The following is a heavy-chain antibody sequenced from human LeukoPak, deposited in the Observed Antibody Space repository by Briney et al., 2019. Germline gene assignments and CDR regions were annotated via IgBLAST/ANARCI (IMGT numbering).Heavy chain of an antibody. CDR3: ARWGVNAGLDC. D-gene: IGHD3-10*01. CDR1: GFTLRGYW. V-gene: IGHV3-7*01. Sequence: RGSLRLSCALSGFTLRGYWMGWVCPGPGKGVEWVGNINPDGSETYYVYSVKSRFTISRDNAKSSLFLQMNSLRGEDTAVYYCARWGVNAGLDCWGQGTLVTVSS. J-gene: IGHJ4*02. CDR2: INPDGSET.